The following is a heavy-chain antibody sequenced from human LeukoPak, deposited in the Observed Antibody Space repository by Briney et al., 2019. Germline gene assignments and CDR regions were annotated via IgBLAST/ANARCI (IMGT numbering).Heavy chain of an antibody. CDR1: GYSFTNFW. CDR2: IYPGDSDT. Sequence: GESLKITCEASGYSFTNFWVAWVRQMPGKGLEWMGIIYPGDSDTRYSPSFQGQVTISADKSISTAYLQWSSLKASDTAMYYCARTRGGSWFDPWGQGTLVTVSS. CDR3: ARTRGGSWFDP. D-gene: IGHD1-26*01. V-gene: IGHV5-51*01. J-gene: IGHJ5*02.